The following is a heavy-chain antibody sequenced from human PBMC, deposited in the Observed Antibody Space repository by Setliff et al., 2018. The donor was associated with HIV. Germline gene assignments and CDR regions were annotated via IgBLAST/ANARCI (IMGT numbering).Heavy chain of an antibody. V-gene: IGHV7-4-1*02. Sequence: GASVKVSCKTSGYNFENYAINWVRQAPGHGLEWMGWINTNSGSPTYAQAFTGRFLFSVDTVVATAYLQINNLKTEDTAVYYCARALYGDYGGDLDWLDPWGQGTRVTVSS. J-gene: IGHJ5*02. CDR2: INTNSGSP. CDR1: GYNFENYA. D-gene: IGHD4-17*01. CDR3: ARALYGDYGGDLDWLDP.